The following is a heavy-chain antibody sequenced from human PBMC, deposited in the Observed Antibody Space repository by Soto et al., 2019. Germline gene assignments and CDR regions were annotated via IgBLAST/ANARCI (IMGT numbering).Heavy chain of an antibody. Sequence: ASVKVSCKVSGYTLTELSMHWVRQAPGKGLEWMGGFDPEDGETIYAQKFQGRVTMTEDTSTDTAYMELSSLRSEDTAVYYCATPTGRYYHSSGYYGPAAFDIWGQGTMVTVSS. CDR3: ATPTGRYYHSSGYYGPAAFDI. J-gene: IGHJ3*02. CDR1: GYTLTELS. D-gene: IGHD3-22*01. V-gene: IGHV1-24*01. CDR2: FDPEDGET.